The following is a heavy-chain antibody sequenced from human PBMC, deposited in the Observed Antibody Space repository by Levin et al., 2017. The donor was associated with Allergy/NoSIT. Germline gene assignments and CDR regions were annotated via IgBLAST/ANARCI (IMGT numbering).Heavy chain of an antibody. J-gene: IGHJ3*02. CDR2: ISHRGST. D-gene: IGHD4-17*01. CDR1: GGSFGGYF. CDR3: AVFSFRYGTFDI. V-gene: IGHV4-34*01. Sequence: PSETLSLPCAVSGGSFGGYFWSWIRQSPGKGLEWIGEISHRGSTTYNPSLEGRVTISFDTSSNQFFLRLDSVTAADTAVYYCAVFSFRYGTFDIWGQGTMVTVSS.